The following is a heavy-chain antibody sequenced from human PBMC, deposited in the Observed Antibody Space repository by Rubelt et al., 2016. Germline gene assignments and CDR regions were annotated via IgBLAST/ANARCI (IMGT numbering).Heavy chain of an antibody. CDR3: ARAPRSTAAADY. CDR2: ISANNGDT. D-gene: IGHD6-13*01. J-gene: IGHJ4*02. V-gene: IGHV1-18*01. Sequence: QAQLVRSGADVKKPGASVKVSCKASGYTFTSYGFDWVRQAPGLGLEWMGWISANNGDTDYAQKVQGRVTLTTDKPTGNAHMELRSLRSDDTAVYYCARAPRSTAAADYWGQGTLVTVSS. CDR1: GYTFTSYG.